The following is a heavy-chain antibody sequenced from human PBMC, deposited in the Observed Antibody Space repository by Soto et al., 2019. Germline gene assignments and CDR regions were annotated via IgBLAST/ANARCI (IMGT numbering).Heavy chain of an antibody. CDR2: IYYRGSTRNT. CDR3: AREVGASPDYFDV. J-gene: IGHJ4*02. Sequence: PSATLSLSCAFASTSMSFYFRRWVRQPPGEVLEWVGYIYYRGSTRNTIYTPSLSSRATMSLATSKSQCSLRLSSVTTADTAVCYCAREVGASPDYFDVWGQG. CDR1: STSMSFYF. V-gene: IGHV4-59*01.